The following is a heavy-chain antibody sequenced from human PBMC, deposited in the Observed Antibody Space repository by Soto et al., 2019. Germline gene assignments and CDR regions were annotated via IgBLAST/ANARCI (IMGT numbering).Heavy chain of an antibody. Sequence: SETLSLTCTVSGGSISSYYWSWIRQPPEKGLEWIGYIYYSVSTNYNPSLKSRVTISVDTSKNQFSLKLSSVTAADTAVYYCASGATILRFDPWGQGTLVTVSS. J-gene: IGHJ5*02. CDR1: GGSISSYY. CDR2: IYYSVST. D-gene: IGHD1-26*01. V-gene: IGHV4-59*01. CDR3: ASGATILRFDP.